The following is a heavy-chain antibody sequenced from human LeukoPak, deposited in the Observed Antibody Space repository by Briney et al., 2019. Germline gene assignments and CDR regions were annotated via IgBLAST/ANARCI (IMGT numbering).Heavy chain of an antibody. J-gene: IGHJ4*02. CDR1: GGSISSSSYH. V-gene: IGHV4-39*01. Sequence: SETLSLTCTVSGGSISSSSYHWGWIRQPPGKGLEWIGSIYYSGSTYYNPSLKSRVTISVDTSKNQFSLKLSSVTAADTAVYYCARRVLRGYSYGSGDYWGQGTLVTVSS. CDR2: IYYSGST. D-gene: IGHD5-18*01. CDR3: ARRVLRGYSYGSGDY.